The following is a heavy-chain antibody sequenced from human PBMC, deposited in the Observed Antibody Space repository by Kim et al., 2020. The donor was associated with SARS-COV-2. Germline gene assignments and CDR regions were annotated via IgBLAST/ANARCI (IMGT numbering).Heavy chain of an antibody. CDR2: NK. Sequence: NKKSTTTTQCRVTITRETSASTAYMEMSSMRSDDTAVYYCARGSGSWFDPWGQGTLVTVSS. J-gene: IGHJ5*02. V-gene: IGHV1-3*01. CDR3: ARGSGSWFDP. D-gene: IGHD5-12*01.